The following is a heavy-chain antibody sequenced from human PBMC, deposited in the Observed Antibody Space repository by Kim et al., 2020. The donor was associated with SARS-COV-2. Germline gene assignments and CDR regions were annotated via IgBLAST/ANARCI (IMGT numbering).Heavy chain of an antibody. CDR1: GGSFSGYY. Sequence: SETLSLTCAVYGGSFSGYYWSWIRQPPGKGLEWIGEINHSGNTKYNPSLKSRVTISEDTSKNQLSLRLSSVTAADTAVYFCARVRPVKYSSGLIDYWGQGTLVIVSS. V-gene: IGHV4-34*01. CDR3: ARVRPVKYSSGLIDY. J-gene: IGHJ4*02. D-gene: IGHD6-19*01. CDR2: INHSGNT.